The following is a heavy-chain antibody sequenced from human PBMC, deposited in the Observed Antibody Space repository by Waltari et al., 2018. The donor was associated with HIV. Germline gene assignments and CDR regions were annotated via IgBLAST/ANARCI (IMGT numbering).Heavy chain of an antibody. J-gene: IGHJ3*02. CDR3: ARRGCYGGTPDAFDI. Sequence: QLQLQESGPGLVKPSETLSLTCTVSGGSISSTFYYWGWIRQSPGRVLEWIGSIYYSGRTYYNPSLKSRVTISVDASKTQFSLKLSSVTAADTAVYYCARRGCYGGTPDAFDIWGQGTMVTVSS. V-gene: IGHV4-39*01. CDR2: IYYSGRT. D-gene: IGHD2-15*01. CDR1: GGSISSTFYY.